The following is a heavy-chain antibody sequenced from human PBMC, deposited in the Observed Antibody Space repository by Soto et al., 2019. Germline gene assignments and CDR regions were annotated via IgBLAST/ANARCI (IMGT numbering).Heavy chain of an antibody. V-gene: IGHV3-9*01. D-gene: IGHD1-26*01. CDR3: AKEGAGRAFDV. J-gene: IGHJ3*01. Sequence: EVQLVESGGGLVQPGRSLRLSCAASGFTFDDYAMHWVRQAPGKGLEWVSGISWNSGSIGYADSVKGRFTISRDNAKNSLYLQMNSLRAEDTAVYYCAKEGAGRAFDVCGQVTMVTVSS. CDR2: ISWNSGSI. CDR1: GFTFDDYA.